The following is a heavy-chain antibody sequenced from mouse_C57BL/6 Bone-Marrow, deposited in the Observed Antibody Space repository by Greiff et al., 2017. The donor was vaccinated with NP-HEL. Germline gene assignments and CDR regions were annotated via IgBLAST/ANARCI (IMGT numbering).Heavy chain of an antibody. CDR3: ARGRDGSSYFWYFDV. CDR1: GYAFTNYL. CDR2: INPGSGGT. D-gene: IGHD1-1*01. J-gene: IGHJ1*03. Sequence: VQLQQSGAELVRPGTSVKVSCKASGYAFTNYLIEWVKQRPGQGLEWIGVINPGSGGTNYNEKFKGKATLTADKSSSTAYMQLSSLTSEDSAVYCCARGRDGSSYFWYFDVWGTGTTVTVSS. V-gene: IGHV1-54*01.